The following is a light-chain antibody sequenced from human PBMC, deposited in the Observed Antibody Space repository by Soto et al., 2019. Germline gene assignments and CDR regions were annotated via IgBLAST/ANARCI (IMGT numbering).Light chain of an antibody. J-gene: IGKJ4*01. CDR3: QQYNSYSPRLT. V-gene: IGKV3-11*01. CDR2: DAS. Sequence: EIVLTQSPATLSLSPGERATLSCRASQSVSSYLAWYQQKPGQAPRLLIYDASNRATGIPARFSGSGSGTEFTLTISSLQPDDFATYYCQQYNSYSPRLTFGGGTKVDIK. CDR1: QSVSSY.